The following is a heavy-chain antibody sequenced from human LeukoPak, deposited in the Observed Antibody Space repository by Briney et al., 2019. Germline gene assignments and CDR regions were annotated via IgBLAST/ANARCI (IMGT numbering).Heavy chain of an antibody. J-gene: IGHJ4*02. V-gene: IGHV4-59*08. CDR2: IYYSGST. CDR3: ARHRGKKAAAGLY. CDR1: GGSISSYY. D-gene: IGHD6-13*01. Sequence: SETLSLTCTVSGGSISSYYWSWIRQPPGKGLEWIGYIYYSGSTNYNPSLKSRVTISVDTSKNQFSLKLSSVTAADTAVYYCARHRGKKAAAGLYWGQGTLVTVSS.